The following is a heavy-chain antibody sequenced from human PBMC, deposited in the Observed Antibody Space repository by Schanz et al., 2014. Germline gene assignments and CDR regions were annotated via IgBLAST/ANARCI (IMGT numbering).Heavy chain of an antibody. CDR2: ISSSSSYI. CDR3: ARGTPFLCDY. V-gene: IGHV3-21*01. J-gene: IGHJ4*02. Sequence: VQLVESGGGVVQPGRSLRLSCAASGFTFSSYAIHWVRQAPGKGLEWVSSISSSSSYIYYADSVKGRFTISRDSARTSLYLQMSSLRAEDTAVYYCARGTPFLCDYWGQGTLVTVSS. D-gene: IGHD3-16*01. CDR1: GFTFSSYA.